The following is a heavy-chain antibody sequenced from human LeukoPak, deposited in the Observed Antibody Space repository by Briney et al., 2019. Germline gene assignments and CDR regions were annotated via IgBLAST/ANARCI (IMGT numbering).Heavy chain of an antibody. CDR2: IYPGDSDT. J-gene: IGHJ4*02. CDR1: GYSFTSSW. Sequence: GESLEISCQGSGYSFTSSWIGWVRQMPGKGLEWMGIIYPGDSDTRYSPSFKGQVTISADKSISTAYLQWSSLKASDTAMYYCARFSVGGTYYPNYWGQGTLVSVSS. V-gene: IGHV5-51*01. D-gene: IGHD1-26*01. CDR3: ARFSVGGTYYPNY.